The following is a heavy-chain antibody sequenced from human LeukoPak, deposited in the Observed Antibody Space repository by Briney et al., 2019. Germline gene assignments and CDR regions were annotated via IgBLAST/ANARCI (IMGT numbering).Heavy chain of an antibody. CDR2: ISGSGGST. J-gene: IGHJ4*02. D-gene: IGHD3-9*01. Sequence: GGSLRLSCAASGFPFSDFSMSWVRQAPGKGLEWISAISGSGGSTYYADSVKGRFTISRDNTKNTLYLQMNSLRAEDTDVYYCAKYYDIFTGYPDYWGQGTLVTVSS. CDR3: AKYYDIFTGYPDY. V-gene: IGHV3-23*01. CDR1: GFPFSDFS.